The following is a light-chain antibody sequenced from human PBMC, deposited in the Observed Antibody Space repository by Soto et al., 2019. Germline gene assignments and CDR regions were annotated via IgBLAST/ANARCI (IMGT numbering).Light chain of an antibody. CDR2: DAS. J-gene: IGKJ1*01. CDR3: QQYDSYSSGP. V-gene: IGKV1-5*01. CDR1: QTINSW. Sequence: DIQMTQSPSTLSASVGDRVTITCRASQTINSWLAWYQQKPGKAPKVLIFDASSLKTGVPSRFSGSGSGTEFTLTISNLQPDDFATYYCQQYDSYSSGPFGQGPKVDI.